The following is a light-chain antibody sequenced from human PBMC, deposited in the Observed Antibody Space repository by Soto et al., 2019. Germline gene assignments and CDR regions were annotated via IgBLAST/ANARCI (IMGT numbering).Light chain of an antibody. CDR1: QSVSSN. V-gene: IGKV3-15*01. CDR2: GAS. CDR3: QQFSSSPLT. Sequence: EIVMTQSPATLSVSPGERAALSCRASQSVSSNLAWYQQKPGQAPRLLIYGASTRATGIPARFSGSGSGTEFTLTISSLQSEDFAVYFCQQFSSSPLTFGGGTKVDSK. J-gene: IGKJ4*01.